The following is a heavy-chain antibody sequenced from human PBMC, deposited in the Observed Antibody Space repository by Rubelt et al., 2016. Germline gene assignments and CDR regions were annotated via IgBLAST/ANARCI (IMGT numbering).Heavy chain of an antibody. CDR1: AGSFSGYY. CDR3: ARTAVETTAEFDS. CDR2: IDESGRT. Sequence: QVQLQQWGAGLLKPSETLSLSCAVYAGSFSGYYWSWIRQPPGKGLEWIGDIDESGRTSYNPSLKSRVTMSVHTSKNQFFLVMDSVGAAYTAVYYCARTAVETTAEFDSWGQGTLVTVSS. D-gene: IGHD5-18*01. V-gene: IGHV4-34*01. J-gene: IGHJ4*02.